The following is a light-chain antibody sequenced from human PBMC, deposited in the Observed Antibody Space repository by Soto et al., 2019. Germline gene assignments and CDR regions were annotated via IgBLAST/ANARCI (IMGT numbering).Light chain of an antibody. V-gene: IGLV2-14*03. Sequence: QSALTQPASVSGSPGQSITISCTGTSSDVGGYNYVSWYQHHPGKAPKLMIYDVSNRPSGVSNRFSGSKSDNTASLTISGLQAGEEADSYCSSYTSSSTLGVFGGGTKLTVL. J-gene: IGLJ2*01. CDR1: SSDVGGYNY. CDR3: SSYTSSSTLGV. CDR2: DVS.